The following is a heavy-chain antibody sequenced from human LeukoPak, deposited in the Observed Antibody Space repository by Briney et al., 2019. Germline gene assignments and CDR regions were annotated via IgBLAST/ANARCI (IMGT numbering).Heavy chain of an antibody. CDR1: GGTFSSYA. Sequence: SVKVSCKASGGTFSSYAISWVRQAPGQGLEWMGGIITIFGTANYAQKFQGRLTITTDESTSTAYMELSRLRSEDTAVCYCASGGASDYWGQGTLVTVSS. D-gene: IGHD3-10*01. J-gene: IGHJ4*02. CDR2: IITIFGTA. CDR3: ASGGASDY. V-gene: IGHV1-69*05.